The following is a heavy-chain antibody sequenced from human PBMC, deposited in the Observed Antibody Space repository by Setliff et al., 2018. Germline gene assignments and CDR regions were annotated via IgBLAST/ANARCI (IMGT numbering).Heavy chain of an antibody. CDR3: ARDRGGTNPWFDF. CDR1: GLTVSNDF. Sequence: PGGSLRLSCVVSGLTVSNDFMGWVRQAPGKGLERVSVIYNIGETRYADSVKGRFTISRDKSKNTLYLHLSSLRVEDTATYYCARDRGGTNPWFDFWGQGTQVTVSS. J-gene: IGHJ5*01. D-gene: IGHD3-10*01. CDR2: IYNIGET. V-gene: IGHV3-53*01.